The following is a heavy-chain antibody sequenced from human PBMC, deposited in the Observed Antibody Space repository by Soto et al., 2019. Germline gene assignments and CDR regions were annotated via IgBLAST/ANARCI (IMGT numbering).Heavy chain of an antibody. V-gene: IGHV3-23*01. D-gene: IGHD3-10*01. J-gene: IGHJ4*02. CDR1: GFTFSSYA. CDR3: AKGVGVWFGDNVFDY. CDR2: ISGSGGST. Sequence: PGGSLRRTCEVSGFTFSSYAMSWFRQAPGQGLEWVSAISGSGGSTYYADAVKGRFTISRDNSKNTLYLQMNSLRAEDTAVYYCAKGVGVWFGDNVFDYWGQGTLVTVSS.